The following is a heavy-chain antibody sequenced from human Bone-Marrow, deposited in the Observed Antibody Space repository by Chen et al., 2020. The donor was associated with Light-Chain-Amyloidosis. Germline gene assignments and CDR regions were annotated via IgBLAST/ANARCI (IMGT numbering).Heavy chain of an antibody. CDR2: IXXXGST. Sequence: EVQLVETGGTLVQPGGSLTISCVVYGFSVSATHMSWVRQATGKGLDCVSVIXXXGSTYNAXXXXXXXXXXXXXXXXXXXXXXXXXXXXXTAVYYCARVMTGTEKDYWGQGTPVTVSS. D-gene: IGHD3-9*01. CDR1: GFSVSATH. J-gene: IGHJ4*02. V-gene: IGHV3-53*02. CDR3: ARVMTGTEKDY.